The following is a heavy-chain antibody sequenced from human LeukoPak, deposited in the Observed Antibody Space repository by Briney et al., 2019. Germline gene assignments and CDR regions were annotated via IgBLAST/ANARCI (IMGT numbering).Heavy chain of an antibody. CDR3: AKDAFDY. V-gene: IGHV3-30*18. CDR2: ISYDGSNK. CDR1: GFTFSSYG. J-gene: IGHJ4*02. Sequence: GGSLRLSCAASGFTFSSYGMHWVRQAPGKGLEWVAVISYDGSNKYYADSVKGRFTISRDNSKNTLYLQMNSLRAEDTALYYCAKDAFDYWGQGTLVTVSS.